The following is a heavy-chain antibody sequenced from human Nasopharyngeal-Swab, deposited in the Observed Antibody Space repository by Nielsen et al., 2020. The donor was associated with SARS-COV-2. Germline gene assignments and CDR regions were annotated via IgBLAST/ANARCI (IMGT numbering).Heavy chain of an antibody. D-gene: IGHD3-10*01. V-gene: IGHV3-7*03. CDR1: GFSFSSYW. CDR2: IKQDGSEK. Sequence: GGSLRLSCAASGFSFSSYWMTWVRQAPGKGLEWVANIKQDGSEKYYVDSVKGRFTISRDNAENSLYLQLTYLRAEDTAVYYCARDFGYGDEIDGAYYYMDVWGKGTTVTVSS. J-gene: IGHJ6*03. CDR3: ARDFGYGDEIDGAYYYMDV.